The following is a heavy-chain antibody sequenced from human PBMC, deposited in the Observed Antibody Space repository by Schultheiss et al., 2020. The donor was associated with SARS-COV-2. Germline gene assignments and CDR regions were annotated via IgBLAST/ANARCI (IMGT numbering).Heavy chain of an antibody. D-gene: IGHD3-3*01. J-gene: IGHJ4*02. V-gene: IGHV3-15*01. Sequence: GGSLRLSCAASGFTFSNAWMSWVRQAPGKGLEWVGLMKGKTDGGTTDYAAPVKGRFTISRDDSKNTLYLQMNSLKTEDTAVYYCTSRTQTYYDFWSGYYFDYWGQGTLVTVSS. CDR2: MKGKTDGGTT. CDR3: TSRTQTYYDFWSGYYFDY. CDR1: GFTFSNAW.